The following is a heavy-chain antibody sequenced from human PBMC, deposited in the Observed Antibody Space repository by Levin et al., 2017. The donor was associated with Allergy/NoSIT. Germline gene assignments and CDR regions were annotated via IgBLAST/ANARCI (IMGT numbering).Heavy chain of an antibody. D-gene: IGHD5-18*01. J-gene: IGHJ4*02. Sequence: GESLKISCAASGFTFSSYAMSWVRQAPGKGLEWVSGISSRGDYTHYADSAKGRFTISRDSSKNTLYLQMNSLRGEDTAIYYCAKLVRGYSYADFDYWARESWSPSPQ. CDR2: ISSRGDYT. CDR1: GFTFSSYA. V-gene: IGHV3-23*01. CDR3: AKLVRGYSYADFDY.